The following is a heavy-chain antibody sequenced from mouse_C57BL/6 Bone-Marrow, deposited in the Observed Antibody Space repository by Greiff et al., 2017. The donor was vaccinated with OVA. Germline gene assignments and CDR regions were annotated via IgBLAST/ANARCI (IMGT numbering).Heavy chain of an antibody. Sequence: SGAELVRPGASVKLSCTASGFNIKDDYMHWVKQRPEQGLEWIGWIDPENGDTEYASKFQGKATITADTSSNTAYLQLSSLTSEDTAVYYCTTKGAAQAKAWFAYWGQGTLVTVSA. CDR3: TTKGAAQAKAWFAY. D-gene: IGHD3-2*02. J-gene: IGHJ3*01. V-gene: IGHV14-4*01. CDR1: GFNIKDDY. CDR2: IDPENGDT.